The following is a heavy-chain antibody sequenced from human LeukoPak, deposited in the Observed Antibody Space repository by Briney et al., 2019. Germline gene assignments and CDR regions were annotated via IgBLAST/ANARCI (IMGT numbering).Heavy chain of an antibody. D-gene: IGHD6-19*01. J-gene: IGHJ4*02. CDR3: ARDEVAGKTPGFDY. CDR1: GGTFSSYA. V-gene: IGHV1-69*04. CDR2: IIPILGIA. Sequence: SVKVSCKASGGTFSSYAISWVRQAPGQGLEWMGRIIPILGIANYAQKFQGRVTITADKSTSTAYMELSSLRSEDTAVYYCARDEVAGKTPGFDYWGQGTLVTVSS.